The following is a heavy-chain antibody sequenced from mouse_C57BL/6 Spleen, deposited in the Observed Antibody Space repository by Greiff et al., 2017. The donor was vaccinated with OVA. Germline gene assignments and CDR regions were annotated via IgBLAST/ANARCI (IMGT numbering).Heavy chain of an antibody. Sequence: VQLQQSGAELVKPGASVKISCKASGYAFRSYWMNWVKQRPGKGLEWIGQIYPGDGDTNYNGKFKGKATLTADKSSSTAYMQLSSLTSEDSAVYFCARRRNEGEGFAYWGQGTLVTVSA. CDR3: ARRRNEGEGFAY. CDR1: GYAFRSYW. J-gene: IGHJ3*01. CDR2: IYPGDGDT. V-gene: IGHV1-80*01.